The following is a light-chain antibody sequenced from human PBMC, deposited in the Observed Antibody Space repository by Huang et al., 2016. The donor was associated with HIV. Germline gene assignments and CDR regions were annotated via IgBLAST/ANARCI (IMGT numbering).Light chain of an antibody. V-gene: IGKV1-33*01. CDR3: QQNDNLLT. Sequence: DIQMTQSPSSLSASVGDRVTITCQSSQDISNYLNLYQQKPGKAPKLLIYDASNLETGVPSRVSGSGSGTDFTFTISSLQPEDIATYYCQQNDNLLTFGPGTKVDIK. CDR1: QDISNY. CDR2: DAS. J-gene: IGKJ3*01.